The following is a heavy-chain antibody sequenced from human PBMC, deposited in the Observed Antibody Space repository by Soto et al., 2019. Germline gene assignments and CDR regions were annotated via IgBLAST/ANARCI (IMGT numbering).Heavy chain of an antibody. V-gene: IGHV3-53*01. CDR3: STSSRNEYHFAMDA. D-gene: IGHD6-6*01. Sequence: GGSLRLSCAASGLSVSSSDMSWVRQASGKGLEWVSVIYSGGSTHDADSVKGRFTISRDNSKNTVHLQMNSLRVDDTAVYFCSTSSRNEYHFAMDAWGQGTTVTVSS. J-gene: IGHJ6*02. CDR1: GLSVSSSD. CDR2: IYSGGST.